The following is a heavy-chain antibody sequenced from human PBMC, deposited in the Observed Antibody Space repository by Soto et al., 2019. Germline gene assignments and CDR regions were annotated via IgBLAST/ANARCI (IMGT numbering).Heavy chain of an antibody. J-gene: IGHJ4*02. CDR1: GFTFSSYS. Sequence: GGSLRLSCAASGFTFSSYSMNWVRQAPGKGLEWVSSISSSSSYIYYADSVKGRFTISRDNAKNSLYLQMNSLRAEDTAVYYCARANYIWGSYLDYYFDYWGQGAPVTVSS. CDR2: ISSSSSYI. D-gene: IGHD3-16*02. V-gene: IGHV3-21*01. CDR3: ARANYIWGSYLDYYFDY.